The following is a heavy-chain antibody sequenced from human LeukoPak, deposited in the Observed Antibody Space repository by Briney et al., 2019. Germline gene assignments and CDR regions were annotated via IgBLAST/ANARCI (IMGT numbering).Heavy chain of an antibody. Sequence: GGSLRLSCAASGFTFSSYAMHWVRQAPGKGLEWVAVISYDGSNKYYADSVKGRFTISRDNAKNSLYLQMNSLRAEDTAVYYCAREKDYVWGSYPFDYWGQGTLVTVSS. CDR3: AREKDYVWGSYPFDY. D-gene: IGHD3-16*02. J-gene: IGHJ4*02. V-gene: IGHV3-30-3*01. CDR1: GFTFSSYA. CDR2: ISYDGSNK.